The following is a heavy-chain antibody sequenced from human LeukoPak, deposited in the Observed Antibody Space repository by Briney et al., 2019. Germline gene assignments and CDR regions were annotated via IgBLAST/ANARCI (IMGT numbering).Heavy chain of an antibody. CDR3: AKGESDYYDSSGYYGY. CDR2: ISSSSSTI. J-gene: IGHJ4*02. V-gene: IGHV3-48*01. CDR1: GFTFSSFS. D-gene: IGHD3-22*01. Sequence: GGSLRLSCAASGFTFSSFSMNWVRQAPGKGLEWVSYISSSSSTIYYADSVKGRFTISRDNSKNTLYLQMNSLRAEDTAVYYCAKGESDYYDSSGYYGYWGQGTLVTVSS.